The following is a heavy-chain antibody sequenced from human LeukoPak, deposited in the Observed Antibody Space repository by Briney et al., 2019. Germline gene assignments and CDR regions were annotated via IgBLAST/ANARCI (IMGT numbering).Heavy chain of an antibody. Sequence: GGSLRLSCAASGFTFSSYEMNWVRQAPGKGLEWVSYISSSGTPIHYADSVKGRFAISRDNAKNSLFLQMNSLRAEDTAVYYCAREKTACGGGCYDSWGQGTLVTVSS. J-gene: IGHJ4*02. V-gene: IGHV3-48*03. CDR2: ISSSGTPI. D-gene: IGHD2-21*02. CDR3: AREKTACGGGCYDS. CDR1: GFTFSSYE.